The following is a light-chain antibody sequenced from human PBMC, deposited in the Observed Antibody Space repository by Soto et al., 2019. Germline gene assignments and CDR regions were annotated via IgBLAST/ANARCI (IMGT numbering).Light chain of an antibody. V-gene: IGKV2-28*01. Sequence: IVMTQSPLSLTVTPGEPASISCRSSQRLLHSNGYNYLEWYLXKKGQSPQPXINLDSDRASGVPDRFSAIVSGTDGTMKISRVEAEDGGLYEGMQSLETPWTFCQGTKV. J-gene: IGKJ1*01. CDR2: LDS. CDR1: QRLLHSNGYNY. CDR3: MQSLETPWT.